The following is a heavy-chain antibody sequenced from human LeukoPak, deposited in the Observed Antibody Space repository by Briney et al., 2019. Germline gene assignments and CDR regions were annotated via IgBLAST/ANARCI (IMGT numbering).Heavy chain of an antibody. CDR1: GYTFTSYY. D-gene: IGHD4-17*01. J-gene: IGHJ4*02. Sequence: ASVKVSCKASGYTFTSYYMHWVRQAPGQGLEWMGIINPSGGSTSYAQKFQGRVTMTRDMSTSTVYMELSSLRSEDTAVYYCARDPYGDYYFDYWGQGTLVTVSS. CDR2: INPSGGST. V-gene: IGHV1-46*01. CDR3: ARDPYGDYYFDY.